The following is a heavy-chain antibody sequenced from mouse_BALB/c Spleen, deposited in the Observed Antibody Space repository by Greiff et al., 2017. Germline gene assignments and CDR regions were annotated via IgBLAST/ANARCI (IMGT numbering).Heavy chain of an antibody. J-gene: IGHJ3*01. CDR3: ARDIGDYDDWFAY. CDR2: IRNKANGYTT. D-gene: IGHD2-4*01. V-gene: IGHV7-3*02. CDR1: GFTFTDYY. Sequence: EVQGVESGGGLVQPGGSLRLSCATSGFTFTDYYMSWVRQPPGKALEWLGFIRNKANGYTTEYSASVKGRFTISRDNSQSFLYLQMNTLRAEDSATYNCARDIGDYDDWFAYWGQGTLVTVSA.